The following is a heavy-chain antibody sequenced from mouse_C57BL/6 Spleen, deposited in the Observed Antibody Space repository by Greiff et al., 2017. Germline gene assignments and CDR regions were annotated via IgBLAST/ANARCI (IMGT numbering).Heavy chain of an antibody. CDR3: AREHYDLYAMDY. J-gene: IGHJ4*01. CDR1: GFTFSSYA. Sequence: EVKLVESGGGLVKPGGSLTLSCAASGFTFSSYAMSWVRQTPDKRLEWVATISDGGSYTYYPDHVKGRFTISRDNAKTNLYLQMRHLNSEDTAMXYCAREHYDLYAMDYWGQGTSVTVSS. D-gene: IGHD2-4*01. CDR2: ISDGGSYT. V-gene: IGHV5-4*01.